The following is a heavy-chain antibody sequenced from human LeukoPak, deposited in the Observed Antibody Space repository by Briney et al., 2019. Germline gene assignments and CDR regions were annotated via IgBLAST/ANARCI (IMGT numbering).Heavy chain of an antibody. CDR2: ISGSCGST. CDR1: GFTFSSYA. D-gene: IGHD3-22*01. Sequence: GGSLRLSCAASGFTFSSYAMSWVRQAPGKGLEGVSAISGSCGSTYYADSVKGRFTIHRDNSKNTLYLQMNSLRAEDTAVYYCAKSHRAYYYDSSGYYYSSWGQGTLVTVSS. J-gene: IGHJ5*02. V-gene: IGHV3-23*01. CDR3: AKSHRAYYYDSSGYYYSS.